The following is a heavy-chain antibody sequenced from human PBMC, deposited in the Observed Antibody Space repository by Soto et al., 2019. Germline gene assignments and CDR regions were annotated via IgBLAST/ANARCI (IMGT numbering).Heavy chain of an antibody. D-gene: IGHD2-21*01. V-gene: IGHV4-61*01. CDR3: TRGGDAYKNGH. Sequence: QVQLQESGPGLVKPSETLSLTCTVPGGSVSIGTYYWSWIRQPPGKGLEWIGFIHYSGSTNYNPSRKSRVTMSVDTSKRQFSLKLTSVNAADTAVYFCTRGGDAYKNGHWGQGTLVTVSS. J-gene: IGHJ4*02. CDR2: IHYSGST. CDR1: GGSVSIGTYY.